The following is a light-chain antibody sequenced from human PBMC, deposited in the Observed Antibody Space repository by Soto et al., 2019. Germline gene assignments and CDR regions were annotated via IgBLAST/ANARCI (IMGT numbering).Light chain of an antibody. CDR1: QTVSSTY. V-gene: IGKV3-20*01. CDR2: GTS. CDR3: RRYVSSPLYS. Sequence: EIVLTQSPGTLSLSPGEGATLSCRASQTVSSTYLAWYQQKRGQAPRLLIYGTSSRATGIPDRFSGSGSGQDFTLTIASLVPEDFAVYHCRRYVSSPLYSFAQGTELEIK. J-gene: IGKJ2*01.